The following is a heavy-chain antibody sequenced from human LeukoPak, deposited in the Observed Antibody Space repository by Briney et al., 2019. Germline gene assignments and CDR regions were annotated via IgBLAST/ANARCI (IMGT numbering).Heavy chain of an antibody. CDR1: GFTFSSYS. J-gene: IGHJ6*03. Sequence: GGSLRLSXAASGFTFSSYSMNWVRQAPGKGLEWVSYISSSSSTIYYADSVKGRFTISRDNAKNSLYLQMNSLRAEDTAVYCCARASYCSSTSCYPYYYYYMDVWGKGTTVTVSS. CDR2: ISSSSSTI. CDR3: ARASYCSSTSCYPYYYYYMDV. D-gene: IGHD2-2*01. V-gene: IGHV3-48*01.